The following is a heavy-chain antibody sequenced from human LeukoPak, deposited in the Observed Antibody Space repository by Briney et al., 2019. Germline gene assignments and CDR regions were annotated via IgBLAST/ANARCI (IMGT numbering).Heavy chain of an antibody. CDR3: VRDGMITFGGVDFDF. J-gene: IGHJ4*02. CDR1: GFTFSSYA. Sequence: GGSLRLSCAASGFTFSSYAMSWVHQAPGKGLEWVSAISGSGGSTYYADSVKGRFTISRDNSNNTLYLQMNSLRAEDTAIYYCVRDGMITFGGVDFDFWGQGTLVTVSS. D-gene: IGHD3-16*01. CDR2: ISGSGGST. V-gene: IGHV3-23*01.